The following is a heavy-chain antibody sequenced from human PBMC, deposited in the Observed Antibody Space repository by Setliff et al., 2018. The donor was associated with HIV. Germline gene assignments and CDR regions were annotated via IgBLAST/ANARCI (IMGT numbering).Heavy chain of an antibody. CDR3: ARLAYSSGWSPSYYFDY. V-gene: IGHV4-39*07. CDR2: IFYTGST. D-gene: IGHD6-19*01. CDR1: GGSISSSSYY. Sequence: SETLSLTCTVSGGSISSSSYYWGWIRQPPGKGLEWIGGIFYTGSTYYNPSLKSRVTISVDTSKNQFSLKLSSVTAADTAVYYCARLAYSSGWSPSYYFDYWGQGTLVTVSS. J-gene: IGHJ4*02.